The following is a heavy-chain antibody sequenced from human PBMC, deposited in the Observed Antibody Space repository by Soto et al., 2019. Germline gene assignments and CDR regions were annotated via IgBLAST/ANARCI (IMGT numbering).Heavy chain of an antibody. CDR3: ARGGGPVLVVTGLPLCALDY. CDR2: IIPIFGTA. Sequence: QVQLVQSGAEVKKPGSSVKVSCKASGGTFSSYGISWVRQAPGQGLEWMGGIIPIFGTAHYAKKFQGRVTITADESTSTAYMELSSLRSEDTAMYYCARGGGPVLVVTGLPLCALDYWGQGPLVTVSS. D-gene: IGHD2-21*02. CDR1: GGTFSSYG. V-gene: IGHV1-69*12. J-gene: IGHJ4*02.